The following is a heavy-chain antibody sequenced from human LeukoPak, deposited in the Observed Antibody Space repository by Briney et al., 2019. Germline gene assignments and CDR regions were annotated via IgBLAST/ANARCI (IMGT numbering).Heavy chain of an antibody. CDR1: EFTFSNYW. CDR2: IRGDGIVT. J-gene: IGHJ2*01. Sequence: PGGSLRLSCVASEFTFSNYWIHWVRQAPGKGLVWASRIRGDGIVTNYADSVEGRFTVSRDNAKNTVHLQMNSLRDDDTAVYYCARASPADFNLWGRGTLVTVSS. CDR3: ARASPADFNL. V-gene: IGHV3-74*01.